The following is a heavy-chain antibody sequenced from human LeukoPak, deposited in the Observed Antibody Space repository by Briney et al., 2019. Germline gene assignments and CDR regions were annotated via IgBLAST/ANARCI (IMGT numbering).Heavy chain of an antibody. CDR2: IYASGST. Sequence: PSETLSLTCTVSGGSISSSTYYWNWIRQPAGKGLEWIGRIYASGSTDYNPSLKSRVTISVDTSKNQFSLKLSSVTAADTAVYYCARFYYDTSAYYYVLDYWGQGILVTVSS. CDR1: GGSISSSTYY. D-gene: IGHD3-22*01. J-gene: IGHJ4*02. V-gene: IGHV4-61*02. CDR3: ARFYYDTSAYYYVLDY.